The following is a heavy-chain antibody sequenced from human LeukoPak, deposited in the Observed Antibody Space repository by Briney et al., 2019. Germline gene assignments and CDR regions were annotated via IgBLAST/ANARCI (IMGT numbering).Heavy chain of an antibody. CDR3: ARHDSAPQGTVTTFLFDY. CDR1: GGSISSSSYY. V-gene: IGHV4-39*01. CDR2: IYYSGST. J-gene: IGHJ4*02. Sequence: PSETLSLTCTVSGGSISSSSYYWGWIRQPPGKGLEWIGSIYYSGSTYYNPSLKSRVTISVDTSKNQFSLKLSSATAADTAVYYCARHDSAPQGTVTTFLFDYWGQGTLVTVSS. D-gene: IGHD4-17*01.